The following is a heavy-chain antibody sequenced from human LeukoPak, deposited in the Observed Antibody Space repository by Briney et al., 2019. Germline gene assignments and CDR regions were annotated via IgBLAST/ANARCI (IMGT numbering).Heavy chain of an antibody. Sequence: AETLSLTCTVSGGSISSSSYYWGWIRQPPGKGLEWIGGIYYSGSTYYNPSLKSRVTISVDTSKNQFSLKLSSVTAADTAVYYCARRINYDFWSGYPRGNAFDIWGQGTMVTVSS. J-gene: IGHJ3*02. CDR2: IYYSGST. V-gene: IGHV4-39*01. CDR3: ARRINYDFWSGYPRGNAFDI. CDR1: GGSISSSSYY. D-gene: IGHD3-3*01.